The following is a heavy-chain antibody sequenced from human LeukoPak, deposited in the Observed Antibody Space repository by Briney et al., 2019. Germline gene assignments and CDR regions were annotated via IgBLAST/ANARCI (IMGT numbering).Heavy chain of an antibody. CDR1: GFTVSGHY. CDR2: IYTGGNT. D-gene: IGHD3-10*01. Sequence: PGGSLRLSCTASGFTVSGHYMNWVRQAPGKGLEWVAVIYTGGNTDYAESVEGRFTISRHNSKNTLYLQMNSLRADDTALYYCARDRPGGGELDFDYWGQGTLVTVSS. V-gene: IGHV3-53*04. CDR3: ARDRPGGGELDFDY. J-gene: IGHJ4*02.